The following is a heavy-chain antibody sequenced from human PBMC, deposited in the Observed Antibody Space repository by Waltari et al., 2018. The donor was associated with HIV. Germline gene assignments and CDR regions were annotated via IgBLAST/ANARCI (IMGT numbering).Heavy chain of an antibody. J-gene: IGHJ4*02. CDR1: GGSISSSNYY. D-gene: IGHD3-9*01. CDR2: IYYSGSP. Sequence: QLQLQESGPGLVKPSETLSLTWTVSGGSISSSNYYWGWLRQPPGKGLEWIGSIYYSGSPYYTPSLKRRVTISIDTSKNQFSLKLSSVTAADTAVYYCARHRRNDIGDYWGQGTLVTVSS. CDR3: ARHRRNDIGDY. V-gene: IGHV4-39*01.